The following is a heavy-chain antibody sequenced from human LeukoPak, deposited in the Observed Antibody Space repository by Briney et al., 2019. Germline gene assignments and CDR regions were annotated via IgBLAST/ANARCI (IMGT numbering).Heavy chain of an antibody. CDR2: IKQDGSEK. J-gene: IGHJ4*02. CDR3: ARARLGYGAIGY. CDR1: GFTFSSHW. V-gene: IGHV3-7*01. Sequence: GGSLRLSCAASGFTFSSHWMSWVRQAPGKGLEWVANIKQDGSEKYYVDSVKGRFTISRDNAKNSLYLQMNSLRAEDTAVYYCARARLGYGAIGYWGQGTLVTVSS. D-gene: IGHD4-17*01.